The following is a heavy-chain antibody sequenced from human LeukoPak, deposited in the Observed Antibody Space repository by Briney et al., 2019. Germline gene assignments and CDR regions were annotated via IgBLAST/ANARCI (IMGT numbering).Heavy chain of an antibody. CDR1: VGSIISDSYY. CDR2: IYSGGNT. J-gene: IGHJ4*02. D-gene: IGHD3-22*01. V-gene: IGHV4-39*01. CDR3: ARRSGYNSNNYYFDY. Sequence: SETLSLTCTVSVGSIISDSYYWGWIRQPPGKGLEWIGNIYSGGNTYYNPSLKSPVTISVDTSRSQFSLKLSSVTAADTAVYYRARRSGYNSNNYYFDYWGQGTLVTVSS.